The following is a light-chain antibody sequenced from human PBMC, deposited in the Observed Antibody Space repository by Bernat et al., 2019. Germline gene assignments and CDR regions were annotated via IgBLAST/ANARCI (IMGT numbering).Light chain of an antibody. CDR3: TSYAGGNQMI. Sequence: QSALTHPPSASGSPGQSVTISCTGTSSDIGSYNYVSWYQQHPGKAPQLLIYEVTERPSGVPDRFSGSKSGTTASLTVSGLQADDEAHYHCTSYAGGNQMIFGGGTKLTVL. J-gene: IGLJ2*01. CDR1: SSDIGSYNY. CDR2: EVT. V-gene: IGLV2-8*01.